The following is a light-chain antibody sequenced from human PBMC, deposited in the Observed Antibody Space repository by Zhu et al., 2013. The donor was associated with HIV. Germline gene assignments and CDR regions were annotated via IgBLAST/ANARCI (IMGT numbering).Light chain of an antibody. CDR1: QSVSSGY. CDR3: QQYGSSFTWT. V-gene: IGKV3-20*01. CDR2: GAS. J-gene: IGKJ1*01. Sequence: EIVLTQSPGTLSLSPGERATLSCRASQSVSSGYLAWYQQKPGQAPRLLIYGASSRATGIPDRFSGSGSGTDFTLTISRLEPEDFGLYYCQQYGSSFTWTFGQGTKVEMK.